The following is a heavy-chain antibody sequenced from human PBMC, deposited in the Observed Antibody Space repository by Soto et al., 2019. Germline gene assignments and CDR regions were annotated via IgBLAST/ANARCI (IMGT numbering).Heavy chain of an antibody. J-gene: IGHJ5*02. Sequence: ASVKVSCKASGYTFTSYGISWVRQAPGQGLEWMGWISAYNGNTNYAQKLQGRVTMTTDTSTSTAYMELRSLRSDDTAVYYCARVHLHYNFCLWFDPWGQGTLVTVSS. CDR2: ISAYNGNT. CDR1: GYTFTSYG. D-gene: IGHD3-3*01. V-gene: IGHV1-18*01. CDR3: ARVHLHYNFCLWFDP.